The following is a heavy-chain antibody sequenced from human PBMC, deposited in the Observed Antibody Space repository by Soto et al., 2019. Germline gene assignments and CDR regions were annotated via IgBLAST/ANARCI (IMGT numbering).Heavy chain of an antibody. D-gene: IGHD5-12*01. CDR3: ARDPYGGYIFDS. CDR2: ISFDGANI. CDR1: GFLFRNYA. J-gene: IGHJ4*02. V-gene: IGHV3-30-3*01. Sequence: QVQLVESGGGVVQPGTSLRLSCAASGFLFRNYAMHWVRQSPAKGLEWLAVISFDGANIFYAGAAKGRFTISRDNSKQTLYLQLDSLRPEDTGVYFCARDPYGGYIFDSWGQGTHVTLSS.